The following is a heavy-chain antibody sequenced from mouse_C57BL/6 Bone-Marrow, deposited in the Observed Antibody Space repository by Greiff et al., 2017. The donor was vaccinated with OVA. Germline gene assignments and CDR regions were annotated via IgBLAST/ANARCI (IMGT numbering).Heavy chain of an antibody. CDR3: ASHYYGSSYGFAY. V-gene: IGHV1-42*01. D-gene: IGHD1-1*01. CDR1: GYSFTGYY. Sequence: EVQLQESGPELVKPGASVKISCKASGYSFTGYYMNWVKQSPEKSLEWIGEINPSTGGTTYNQKFKAKATLTVDKSSSTAYMQLKSLTSEDSAVYDCASHYYGSSYGFAYWGQGTLVTVSA. CDR2: INPSTGGT. J-gene: IGHJ3*01.